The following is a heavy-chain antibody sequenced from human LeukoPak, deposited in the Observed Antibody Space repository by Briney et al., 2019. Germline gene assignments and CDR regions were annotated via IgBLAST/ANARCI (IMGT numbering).Heavy chain of an antibody. J-gene: IGHJ4*02. CDR1: GDSVSSGSYF. D-gene: IGHD7-27*01. V-gene: IGHV4-39*01. CDR3: ARQGGTGKGD. Sequence: SETLSLTCTVSGDSVSSGSYFWGWIRQPPGKGLEWIGSIHNIGSTYYNPSLRSRVTMSVDTSKNQFSLNLSSVTAADTAVYYCARQGGTGKGDWGQGTLVTVSS. CDR2: IHNIGST.